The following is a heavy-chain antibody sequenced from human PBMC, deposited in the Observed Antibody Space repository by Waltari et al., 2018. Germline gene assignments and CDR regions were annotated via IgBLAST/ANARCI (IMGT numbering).Heavy chain of an antibody. Sequence: QVQLQESGPGLVKPSETLSLTCTVSGGSISSYYWSWIRQPAGKGLEWIGRIYTSGSTNYNPSLKSRVTMSVDTSKNQFSLKLSSVTAADTAVYYCARDQGLYSTGWGVDYFDYWGQGTLVTVSS. D-gene: IGHD3-10*01. V-gene: IGHV4-4*07. CDR3: ARDQGLYSTGWGVDYFDY. CDR1: GGSISSYY. CDR2: IYTSGST. J-gene: IGHJ4*02.